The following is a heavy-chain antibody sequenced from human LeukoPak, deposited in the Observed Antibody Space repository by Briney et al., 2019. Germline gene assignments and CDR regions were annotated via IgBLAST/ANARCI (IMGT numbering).Heavy chain of an antibody. D-gene: IGHD2-2*01. Sequence: PGGSLRLSCAASGFTFGSYAMNWVRQAPGKGQEWVSAIRRSGETTYYADSVKGRFTISRDNSKNALYLQMNSLRAEDTAVYYCAPVILPAVTSWGQGTLVTVSS. J-gene: IGHJ4*02. V-gene: IGHV3-23*01. CDR3: APVILPAVTS. CDR1: GFTFGSYA. CDR2: IRRSGETT.